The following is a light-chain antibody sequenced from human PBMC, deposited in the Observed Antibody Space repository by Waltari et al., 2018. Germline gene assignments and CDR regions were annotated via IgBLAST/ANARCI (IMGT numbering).Light chain of an antibody. CDR1: SNDVGGYNL. V-gene: IGLV2-23*02. CDR3: CSYAGTFTYVL. Sequence: QSALTQPASVSGSPGQSITISCTGTSNDVGGYNLVSWYQQPPGQAPKLMIYEVTKRPPGVSNRFSGSKSGNTASLTIAGLQAEDEADYYCCSYAGTFTYVLFGGGTKLTVL. CDR2: EVT. J-gene: IGLJ2*01.